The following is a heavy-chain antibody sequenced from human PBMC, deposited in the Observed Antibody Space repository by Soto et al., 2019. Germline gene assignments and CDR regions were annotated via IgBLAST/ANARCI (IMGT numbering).Heavy chain of an antibody. CDR1: GGSISSYY. J-gene: IGHJ3*02. V-gene: IGHV4-59*08. D-gene: IGHD6-6*01. CDR2: IYYSGST. CDR3: ARQGIAARGGAFDI. Sequence: SETLSLTCTVSGGSISSYYWSWIRQPPGKGLEWIGYIYYSGSTNYNPSLKSRVTISVDTSKNQFSLKLSSVTAADTAVYYCARQGIAARGGAFDIWGQGTMVTVSS.